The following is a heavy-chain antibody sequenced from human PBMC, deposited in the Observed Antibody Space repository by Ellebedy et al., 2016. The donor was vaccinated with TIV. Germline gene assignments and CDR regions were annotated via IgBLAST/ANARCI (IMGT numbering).Heavy chain of an antibody. J-gene: IGHJ4*02. Sequence: GESLKISCAASGFIFSSYGMHWVRQAPGKGLEWVAVIWYDGSNKYYADSVKGRFTISRDNSKNTLYLQMNSLRAEDTAVYYCARDQVYGIQLWFDYWGQGTLVTVSS. CDR2: IWYDGSNK. V-gene: IGHV3-33*01. D-gene: IGHD5-18*01. CDR1: GFIFSSYG. CDR3: ARDQVYGIQLWFDY.